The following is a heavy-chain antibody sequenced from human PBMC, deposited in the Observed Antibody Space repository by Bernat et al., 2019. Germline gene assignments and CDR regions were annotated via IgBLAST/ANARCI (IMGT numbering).Heavy chain of an antibody. CDR3: ARRIAGTARQNAFDI. CDR2: IYYSGTT. CDR1: GGSISSSSYY. V-gene: IGHV4-39*01. J-gene: IGHJ3*02. D-gene: IGHD1-20*01. Sequence: QLQLQESGPGLVKPSETLSLTCTVSGGSISSSSYYWGWIHQPPGKGLEWIGTIYYSGTTYYNPSLKSRVTISVDTSKNQFSLKLSSVTAADTAVYYCARRIAGTARQNAFDIWGQGTMVTVSS.